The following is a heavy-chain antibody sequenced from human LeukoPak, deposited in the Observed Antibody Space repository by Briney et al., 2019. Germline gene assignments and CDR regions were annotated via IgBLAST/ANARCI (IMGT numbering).Heavy chain of an antibody. CDR3: ARYSGSFSKSFDS. CDR1: GYSFTNNW. J-gene: IGHJ4*02. CDR2: IFPSDSDT. D-gene: IGHD1-26*01. V-gene: IGHV5-51*01. Sequence: GESLKISCKVSGYSFTNNWLGWVRQMPGKGLEWMGIIFPSDSDTRYSPSFQGQVTISADKSISTAYLQWSSLKASDTAMYYCARYSGSFSKSFDSWGRGTLVTVSS.